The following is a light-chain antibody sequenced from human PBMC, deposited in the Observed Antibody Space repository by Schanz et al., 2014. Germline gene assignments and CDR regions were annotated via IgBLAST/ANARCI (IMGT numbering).Light chain of an antibody. CDR1: QSVISSY. J-gene: IGKJ4*01. CDR3: QQYGSSPDLT. V-gene: IGKV3-20*01. CDR2: DAS. Sequence: DIVLTQSPGTLSLSPGERATLSCRASQSVISSYLAWHQQKPGQAPRLLIYDASNRATGIPARFSGSGSGTDFTLTISRLEPEDFAVYYCQQYGSSPDLTFGGGTKVEIK.